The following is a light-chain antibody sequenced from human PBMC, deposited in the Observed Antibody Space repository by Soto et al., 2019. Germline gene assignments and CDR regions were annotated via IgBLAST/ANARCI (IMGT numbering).Light chain of an antibody. CDR2: DAS. V-gene: IGKV3D-20*01. CDR3: QQSYSSPPT. Sequence: EIVLAQSPATLSLSPGDRATLSCGASQSVSRSYLAWYQQKPGLAPRLLIYDASSRATGIPDRFSGSGSGPDFTLTISSLQPEDFATYYCQQSYSSPPTFGQGTKVDIK. CDR1: QSVSRSY. J-gene: IGKJ1*01.